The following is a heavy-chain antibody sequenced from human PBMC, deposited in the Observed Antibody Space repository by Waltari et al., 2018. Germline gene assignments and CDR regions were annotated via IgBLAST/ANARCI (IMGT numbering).Heavy chain of an antibody. CDR1: GGPFSRVC. Sequence: QVQLVQSGPEVKQPGSSVKVSCKSSGGPFSRVCLHWLRQAPGQGLEWMGKIIPMPGITDYEQKFQGRLRITADRSTTTGYMELRSLGTEDTAIYYCARRVSTKGAFEVWGRGTLVTVSP. V-gene: IGHV1-69*02. J-gene: IGHJ3*01. CDR2: IIPMPGIT. D-gene: IGHD5-12*01. CDR3: ARRVSTKGAFEV.